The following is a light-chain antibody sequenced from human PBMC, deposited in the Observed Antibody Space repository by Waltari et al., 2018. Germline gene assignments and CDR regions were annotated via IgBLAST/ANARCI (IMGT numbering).Light chain of an antibody. Sequence: QTVVTQEPSFSVSPGGTVTLTCGLSSGSVSTNYYPSWYQQTPGQAPRTLIYSTNTRSSGVPGRFSGSILGNKAALTITGAQADDESDYYCVLYMGSGISQFGGGTKLTVL. V-gene: IGLV8-61*01. CDR2: STN. CDR1: SGSVSTNYY. J-gene: IGLJ2*01. CDR3: VLYMGSGISQ.